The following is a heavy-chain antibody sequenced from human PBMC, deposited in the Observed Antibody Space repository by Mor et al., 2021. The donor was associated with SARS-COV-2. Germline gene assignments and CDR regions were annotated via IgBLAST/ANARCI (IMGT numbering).Heavy chain of an antibody. J-gene: IGHJ4*02. V-gene: IGHV3-30*03. Sequence: GRFTISRDNSKNTLYLQMNSLRVEDTAVYYCSAWGVVMKGSMGEWELRDSNYWGQGTLVTVSS. D-gene: IGHD1-26*01. CDR3: SAWGVVMKGSMGEWELRDSNY.